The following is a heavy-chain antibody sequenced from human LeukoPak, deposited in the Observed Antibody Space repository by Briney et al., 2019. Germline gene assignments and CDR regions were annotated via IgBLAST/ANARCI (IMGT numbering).Heavy chain of an antibody. Sequence: GGSLRLSCAASGFTFSSYSMNWVRQAPGKGLEWVSSISSSSSYIYYADSVKGRFTISRDNAKNSLYLQMNSLRAEDTAVYYCARGIVVLGGMDVWGQGTTVTVSS. V-gene: IGHV3-21*01. J-gene: IGHJ6*02. CDR1: GFTFSSYS. CDR2: ISSSSSYI. D-gene: IGHD2-15*01. CDR3: ARGIVVLGGMDV.